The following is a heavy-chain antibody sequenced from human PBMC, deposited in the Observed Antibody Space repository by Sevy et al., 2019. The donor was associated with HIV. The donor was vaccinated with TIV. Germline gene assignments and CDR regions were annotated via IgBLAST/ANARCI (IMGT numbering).Heavy chain of an antibody. CDR2: LSFGCGKI. D-gene: IGHD2-8*01. J-gene: IGHJ4*02. V-gene: IGHV3-23*01. CDR3: AREGGTRPHDY. CDR1: GFAFYDYS. Sequence: GGSLRLSCAASGFAFYDYSMSWIRQAPGKGLEWVATLSFGCGKINYADSVKGRFTISRDNSKNSFYLQMDNLRGEDTALYYCAREGGTRPHDYWGQGTRVTVSS.